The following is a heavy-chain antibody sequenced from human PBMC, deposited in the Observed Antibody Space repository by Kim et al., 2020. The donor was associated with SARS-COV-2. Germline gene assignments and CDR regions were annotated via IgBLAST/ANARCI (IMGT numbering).Heavy chain of an antibody. Sequence: GGSLRLSCAASGFTLSNYWMSWVRQAPGKGLEWVANDKYYVDSVKGRFTISRDNVKNSLYLQMSSLRVEDTAVYYCARDLRAFDIWGQGTMVTVSS. CDR2: DK. CDR1: GFTLSNYW. CDR3: ARDLRAFDI. J-gene: IGHJ3*02. V-gene: IGHV3-7*01.